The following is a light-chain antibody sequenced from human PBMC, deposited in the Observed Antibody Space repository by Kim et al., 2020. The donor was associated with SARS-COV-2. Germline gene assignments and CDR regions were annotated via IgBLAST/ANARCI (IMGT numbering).Light chain of an antibody. CDR1: SLRSYY. V-gene: IGLV3-19*01. J-gene: IGLJ3*02. CDR2: GKN. CDR3: NSRDSSGNHWV. Sequence: SSELTQDPAVSVALGQTVRITCQGDSLRSYYAIWYQQKPGQAPVLVIYGKNNRPSGIPDRFSGSSSGNTASLTITGAQAEDDADYYCNSRDSSGNHWVFG.